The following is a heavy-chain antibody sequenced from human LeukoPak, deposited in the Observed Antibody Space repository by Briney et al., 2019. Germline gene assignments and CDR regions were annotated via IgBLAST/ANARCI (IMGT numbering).Heavy chain of an antibody. V-gene: IGHV1-46*01. D-gene: IGHD3-22*01. J-gene: IGHJ4*02. CDR1: GYTFTSYY. CDR3: ARDMFKSRTSAFITMIVVVINIPRALDY. Sequence: SVKVSCKASGYTFTSYYMHWVRQAPGQGLEWMGIINPSGGSTSYAQKFQGRVTMTRDTSTSTVYMELSSLRSEDTAVYYCARDMFKSRTSAFITMIVVVINIPRALDYWGQGTLVTVSS. CDR2: INPSGGST.